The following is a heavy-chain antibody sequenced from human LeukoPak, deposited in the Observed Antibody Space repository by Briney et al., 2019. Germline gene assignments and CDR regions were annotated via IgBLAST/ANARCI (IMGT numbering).Heavy chain of an antibody. J-gene: IGHJ4*02. Sequence: GGSLRLSCTASGFTFGDYAMSWFRQAPGKGLEWVGFIRGKAYGGTTEYAASVKGRFTISRDDSKSIAYLQMNSLKTEDTAVYYCTRGPYYYAFEPPFDYWGQGTLVTVSS. CDR3: TRGPYYYAFEPPFDY. CDR2: IRGKAYGGTT. V-gene: IGHV3-49*03. D-gene: IGHD3-10*01. CDR1: GFTFGDYA.